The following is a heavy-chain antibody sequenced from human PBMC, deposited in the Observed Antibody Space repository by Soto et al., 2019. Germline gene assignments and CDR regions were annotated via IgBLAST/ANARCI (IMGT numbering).Heavy chain of an antibody. D-gene: IGHD6-19*01. CDR3: ARDSSGGLFCG. V-gene: IGHV3-21*01. Sequence: EVQLVESGGGLVKPGGSLRLSCAASGFTFSSYSMNWVRQAPGQGLEWVSSISSSSSYIYYADSVKGRFTISRDNAKNSLYLQMNSLRAEDTAVYYCARDSSGGLFCGWGQGTLVTVSS. J-gene: IGHJ4*02. CDR1: GFTFSSYS. CDR2: ISSSSSYI.